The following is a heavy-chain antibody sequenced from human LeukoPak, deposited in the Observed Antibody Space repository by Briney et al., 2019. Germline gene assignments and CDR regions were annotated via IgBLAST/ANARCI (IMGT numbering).Heavy chain of an antibody. Sequence: GGSLRLSCAASGFTVSSNYMSWVRQALGKGLEWVSVIYSGGSTYYADSVKGRFTISRDNSKNTLYLQMNSLRAEDTAVYYCASHVNLNYDFWSGYYEYWGQGTLVTVSS. J-gene: IGHJ4*02. D-gene: IGHD3-3*01. V-gene: IGHV3-66*04. CDR2: IYSGGST. CDR1: GFTVSSNY. CDR3: ASHVNLNYDFWSGYYEY.